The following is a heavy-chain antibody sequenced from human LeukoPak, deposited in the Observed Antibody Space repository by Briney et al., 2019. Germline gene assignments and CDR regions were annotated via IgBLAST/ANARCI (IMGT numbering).Heavy chain of an antibody. CDR2: ISRSGVAT. D-gene: IGHD3-9*01. J-gene: IGHJ4*02. V-gene: IGHV3-23*01. Sequence: GGSLRLSCAASGFTFTSFAMSWVRQAPGKGLEWVSTISRSGVATYYANSVKGRFTISRDNSKNTVYLQMNSLRAEDTALYYCAKDKGYDILTGYLDYWGQGTLVTVSS. CDR1: GFTFTSFA. CDR3: AKDKGYDILTGYLDY.